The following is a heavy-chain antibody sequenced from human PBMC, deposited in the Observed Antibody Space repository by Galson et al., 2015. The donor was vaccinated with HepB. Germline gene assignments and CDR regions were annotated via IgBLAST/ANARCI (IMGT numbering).Heavy chain of an antibody. V-gene: IGHV1-69*13. Sequence: SVKVSCKASGGSFSSYAFNWVRQAPGQGPEWMGGVIPIFHTANYARKFQARVTITADESTRTAYMELSSLRSEDTAVYYCARTQGDNGDYEGGYYFDYWGQGTLVTVSS. CDR3: ARTQGDNGDYEGGYYFDY. D-gene: IGHD4-17*01. CDR1: GGSFSSYA. CDR2: VIPIFHTA. J-gene: IGHJ4*02.